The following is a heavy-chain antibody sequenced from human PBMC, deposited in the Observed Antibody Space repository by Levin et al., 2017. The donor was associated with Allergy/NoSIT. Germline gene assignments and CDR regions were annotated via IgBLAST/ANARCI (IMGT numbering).Heavy chain of an antibody. Sequence: ASVKVSCKASGYTFITSAMHWVRQAPGQRLEWMGWINAGNGYTKYSQKFQDRVTITRDTSASTAYMELNSLRSEDTAVYYCARFGGYCSSPSCDGRYDYYYMDIWGKGTTVTVSS. D-gene: IGHD2-2*01. CDR1: GYTFITSA. J-gene: IGHJ6*03. V-gene: IGHV1-3*01. CDR2: INAGNGYT. CDR3: ARFGGYCSSPSCDGRYDYYYMDI.